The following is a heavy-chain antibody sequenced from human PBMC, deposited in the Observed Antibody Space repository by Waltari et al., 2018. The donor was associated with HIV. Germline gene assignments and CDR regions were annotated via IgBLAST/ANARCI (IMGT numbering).Heavy chain of an antibody. J-gene: IGHJ4*02. D-gene: IGHD3-10*01. CDR2: IKQDGSDK. CDR3: ARDWGITWGY. V-gene: IGHV3-7*01. Sequence: EVQLVESGGGLVQPGGSLRLSCGASGFTFSSYWMSWGRQAPGKGLEWVANIKQDGSDKYYVDSVKGRFTISRDNAKNSLYLQMNSLRAEDTAVYYCARDWGITWGYWGQGTLVTVSS. CDR1: GFTFSSYW.